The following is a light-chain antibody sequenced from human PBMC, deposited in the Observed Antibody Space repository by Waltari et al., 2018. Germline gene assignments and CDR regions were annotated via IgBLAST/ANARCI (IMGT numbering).Light chain of an antibody. CDR1: SSHLGEGHH. CDR2: GNN. V-gene: IGLV1-40*01. CDR3: QSFDSRLSDGVV. J-gene: IGLJ2*01. Sequence: QSVLTQPPSVSGTPGQRVTISCTGSSSHLGEGHHVHWYQQIPGTAPKLLIFGNNNRPSGVPDRFSGSKSATSASLAIPGLQAEDEGDYYRQSFDSRLSDGVVFGGGTKVTVL.